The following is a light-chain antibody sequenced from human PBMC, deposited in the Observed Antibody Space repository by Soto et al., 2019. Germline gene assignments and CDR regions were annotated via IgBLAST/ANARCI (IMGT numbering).Light chain of an antibody. Sequence: EVVLTQSPDTLSLSPGETATLSCRASQSVDRSVAWYQQKLGQAPRLPIYDTYTRATGVGARFTGSGSATDFSLTISSLEPEDFAVYFCQQRGKWPSTFGPGTKVEMK. CDR3: QQRGKWPST. V-gene: IGKV3-11*01. CDR1: QSVDRS. J-gene: IGKJ2*02. CDR2: DTY.